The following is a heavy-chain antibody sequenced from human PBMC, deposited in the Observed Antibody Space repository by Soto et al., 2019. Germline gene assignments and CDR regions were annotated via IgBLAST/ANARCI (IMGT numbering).Heavy chain of an antibody. CDR2: IYPGDSDT. CDR1: GYTFTNYW. J-gene: IGHJ6*02. Sequence: ESLKSSCKGXGYTFTNYWIGWVRQMPGKGLEWMGIIYPGDSDTKYNPSFQGQVTISADKSITTTYLRWTSLKASDTAIYYCAASIFYYGMDVWGQGTTVTVSS. V-gene: IGHV5-51*01. CDR3: AASIFYYGMDV.